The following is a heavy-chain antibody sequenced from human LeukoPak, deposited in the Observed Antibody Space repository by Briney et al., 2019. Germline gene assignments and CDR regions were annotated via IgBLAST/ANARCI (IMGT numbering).Heavy chain of an antibody. D-gene: IGHD2-21*02. CDR1: GGTFSSYA. Sequence: GASVKVSCKASGGTFSSYAISWVRQAPGQGLEWMGRIIPILGIANYAQKFQGRVTITADKSTSTAYMELSSLRSEDTAVYYCARGVSDCGGDCYSFNIDYWGQGTLVTVSS. CDR2: IIPILGIA. J-gene: IGHJ4*02. CDR3: ARGVSDCGGDCYSFNIDY. V-gene: IGHV1-69*04.